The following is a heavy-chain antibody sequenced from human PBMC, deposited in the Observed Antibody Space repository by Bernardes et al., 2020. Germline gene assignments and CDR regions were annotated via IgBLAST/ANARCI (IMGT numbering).Heavy chain of an antibody. CDR3: ARGGRDSEGSSWY. CDR1: GFTFSSYS. D-gene: IGHD6-13*01. V-gene: IGHV3-21*01. Sequence: GGSLRLSCAASGFTFSSYSMNWVRQAPGKGLEWVSSISSSSSYIYYADSVKGRFTISRDNAKNSLYLQMNSLRAEDTAVYYCARGGRDSEGSSWYWGQGTLVTVSS. CDR2: ISSSSSYI. J-gene: IGHJ4*02.